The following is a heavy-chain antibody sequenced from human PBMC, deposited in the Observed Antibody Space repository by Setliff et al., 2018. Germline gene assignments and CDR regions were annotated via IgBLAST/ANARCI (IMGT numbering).Heavy chain of an antibody. CDR2: ISAYNGNT. CDR3: ARVTMLVVVITYPDPDAFDI. D-gene: IGHD3-22*01. J-gene: IGHJ3*02. Sequence: RASVKVSCKASGYTLTSYGISWVRQAPGQGLEWMGWISAYNGNTNYAQKLQGRVTMTTDTSTSKDYMELRSLRSDDTAVYYCARVTMLVVVITYPDPDAFDIWGQGTMVTVSS. V-gene: IGHV1-18*01. CDR1: GYTLTSYG.